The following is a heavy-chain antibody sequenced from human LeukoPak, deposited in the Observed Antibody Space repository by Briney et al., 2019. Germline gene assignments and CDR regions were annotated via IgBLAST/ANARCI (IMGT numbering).Heavy chain of an antibody. CDR2: VYFSGST. CDR3: ARDRGEFLLGGRDAFDI. J-gene: IGHJ3*02. D-gene: IGHD3-10*01. V-gene: IGHV4-59*01. Sequence: RSSETLSLTCTVSGGSISGYYWSWIRQPPGKGLEWIGYVYFSGSTNYNPSLKSRVTISVDTSKNHFSLKLSSLTAADTAVYYCARDRGEFLLGGRDAFDIWGQGTMVTVSS. CDR1: GGSISGYY.